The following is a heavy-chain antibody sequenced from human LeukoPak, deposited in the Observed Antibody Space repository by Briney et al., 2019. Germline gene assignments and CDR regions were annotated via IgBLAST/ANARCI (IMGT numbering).Heavy chain of an antibody. CDR3: ARSVGYYGSWFNP. Sequence: PSETLSLTCTVSGGSISSYYWSWIRQPPGKGLEWIGYIYDSGTTNYNPSLKSRVTISVDTSKNQFSLKLSPVTAADTAVYYCARSVGYYGSWFNPWGQGTLVTVSS. CDR1: GGSISSYY. CDR2: IYDSGTT. D-gene: IGHD3-10*01. J-gene: IGHJ5*02. V-gene: IGHV4-59*12.